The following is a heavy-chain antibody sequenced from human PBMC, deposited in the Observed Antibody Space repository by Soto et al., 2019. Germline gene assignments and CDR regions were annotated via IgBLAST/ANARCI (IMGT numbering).Heavy chain of an antibody. D-gene: IGHD3-22*01. J-gene: IGHJ4*02. CDR3: ARESYYDSSGHAPRFDY. CDR2: ISSSSSTI. V-gene: IGHV3-48*02. Sequence: GGSLRLSCAASGFTFSSYSMNWVRQAPGKGLEWVSYISSSSSTIYYADSVKGRFTISRDNAKNSLYLQMNSLRDEDTAVYYCARESYYDSSGHAPRFDYWGQGTLVTAPQ. CDR1: GFTFSSYS.